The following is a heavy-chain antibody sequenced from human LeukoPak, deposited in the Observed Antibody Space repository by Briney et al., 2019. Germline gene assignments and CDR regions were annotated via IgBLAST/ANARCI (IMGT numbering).Heavy chain of an antibody. J-gene: IGHJ4*02. V-gene: IGHV3-21*01. CDR1: GFTFSSYS. Sequence: GGSLRLSCAASGFTFSSYSMNWVRQAPGKGLEWVSSISSSSSYIYYADSVKGRFTISRDNGENALYLQMKSLRAEDTAVYYCARNEDYSDSTGYYSTFYLDSWGQGTLVTVSS. D-gene: IGHD3-22*01. CDR2: ISSSSSYI. CDR3: ARNEDYSDSTGYYSTFYLDS.